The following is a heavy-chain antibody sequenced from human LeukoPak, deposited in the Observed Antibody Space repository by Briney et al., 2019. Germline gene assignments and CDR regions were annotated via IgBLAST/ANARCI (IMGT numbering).Heavy chain of an antibody. D-gene: IGHD3-10*01. V-gene: IGHV3-23*01. CDR1: GLTFSSYA. J-gene: IGHJ5*02. CDR3: AKVIGWFGVPNWFDP. Sequence: GGSLRLSCAASGLTFSSYAMSWVRQAPGNGLEWVASINDGGSNKHYADSVKGRFTISRDNSKNTLYLQMNSLRAEDTAVYYCAKVIGWFGVPNWFDPWGQGTLVTVSS. CDR2: INDGGSNK.